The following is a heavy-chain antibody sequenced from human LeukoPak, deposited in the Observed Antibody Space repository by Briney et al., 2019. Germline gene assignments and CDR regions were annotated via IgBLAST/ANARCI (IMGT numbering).Heavy chain of an antibody. CDR3: ASSRGYYDFWSGYYGLVV. D-gene: IGHD3-3*01. CDR1: GFTFSSYW. CDR2: INSDGSST. J-gene: IGHJ4*02. V-gene: IGHV3-74*01. Sequence: PGGSLRLSCAASGFTFSSYWMHWVRHAPGKGLVWVSRINSDGSSTSYADSVKGRFTISRDNAKNTLYLQMNSLRAEDTAVYYCASSRGYYDFWSGYYGLVVWGQGTLVTVSS.